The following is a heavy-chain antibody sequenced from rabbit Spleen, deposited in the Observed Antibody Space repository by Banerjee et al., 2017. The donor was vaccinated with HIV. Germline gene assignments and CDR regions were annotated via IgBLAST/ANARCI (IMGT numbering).Heavy chain of an antibody. CDR1: GLSFSSSYW. CDR2: IYTGSSGST. D-gene: IGHD3-1*01. J-gene: IGHJ4*01. V-gene: IGHV1S40*01. Sequence: QSLEESGGDLVKPGASLTLTCTASGLSFSSSYWIFWVRQAPGKGLEWIADIYTGSSGSTYYASWAKGRFTISKTSSTSVTLQMTSLTAADTATYFCARDNDDAGYDFNLWGPGTLVTVS. CDR3: ARDNDDAGYDFNL.